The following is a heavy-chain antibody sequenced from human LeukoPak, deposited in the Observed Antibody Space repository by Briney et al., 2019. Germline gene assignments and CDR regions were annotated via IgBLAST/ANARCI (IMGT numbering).Heavy chain of an antibody. Sequence: GGSLRLSCAASGFTVSSNYMSWVRQAPAKGLEWVSGISGSGDSTYYADSVNGRFTISRDNSKNTLYLQMNSLRAEDTAVYYCAKALYSSAWYGDYWGQGTLVTVSS. CDR3: AKALYSSAWYGDY. CDR2: ISGSGDST. J-gene: IGHJ4*02. CDR1: GFTVSSNY. V-gene: IGHV3-53*01. D-gene: IGHD6-19*01.